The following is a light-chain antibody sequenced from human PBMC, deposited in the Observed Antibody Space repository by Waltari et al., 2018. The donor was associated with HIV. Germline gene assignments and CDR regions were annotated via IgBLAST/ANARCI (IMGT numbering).Light chain of an antibody. CDR3: SAWDSSLGEWV. CDR2: RNN. J-gene: IGLJ2*01. V-gene: IGLV10-54*04. CDR1: SSNVGNQG. Sequence: QAGLTQPPSVSKALRQTATLTCTGNSSNVGNQGAAWLQQHQGHPPKLLAYRNNNRPPGIPERFSASRSGNIASLNITGLQPEDESDYYCSAWDSSLGEWVFGGGTKLTVL.